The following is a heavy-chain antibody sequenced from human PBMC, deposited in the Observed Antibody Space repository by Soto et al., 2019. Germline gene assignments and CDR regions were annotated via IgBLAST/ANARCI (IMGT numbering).Heavy chain of an antibody. D-gene: IGHD3-10*01. J-gene: IGHJ6*02. CDR2: IIPILGIA. CDR1: GGTFSSYT. Sequence: QVQLVQSGAEVKKPGSSVKVSCKASGGTFSSYTISWVRQAPGQGLEWMGRIIPILGIANYAQKFQGRVTLTADKTTSTAYMELSSLRSEDTAVYYCASLMSSGYYYGMDVGGQGTTVTVSS. V-gene: IGHV1-69*02. CDR3: ASLMSSGYYYGMDV.